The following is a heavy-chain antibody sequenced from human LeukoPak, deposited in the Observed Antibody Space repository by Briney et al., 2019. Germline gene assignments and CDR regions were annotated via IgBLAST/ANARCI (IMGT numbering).Heavy chain of an antibody. J-gene: IGHJ6*03. V-gene: IGHV4-4*07. Sequence: SETLSLTCTVSGGSISNYHWSWIRQPAGKGLEWIGQIHTSGSTNYNPPLKSRVSMSIDTTEDQVSLTIRSVTAADTAVYYCARTGPRDFWSGRYYYYYYMDVWGKGTTVTVSS. CDR2: IHTSGST. CDR3: ARTGPRDFWSGRYYYYYYMDV. CDR1: GGSISNYH. D-gene: IGHD3-3*01.